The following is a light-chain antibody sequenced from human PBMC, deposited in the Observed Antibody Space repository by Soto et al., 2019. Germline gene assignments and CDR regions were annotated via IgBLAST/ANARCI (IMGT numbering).Light chain of an antibody. CDR1: SSNIGAGYD. V-gene: IGLV1-40*01. CDR3: QSYDSSLSGGGV. CDR2: GNS. Sequence: QSVLTQPPSVSGAPGQMVTISCTGSSSNIGAGYDVHWYQQLPGTAPKLLIYGNSNRPSGVPDRFSGSKSGTSASLAITGLQAEDEADYYCQSYDSSLSGGGVFGGGTKLTVL. J-gene: IGLJ3*02.